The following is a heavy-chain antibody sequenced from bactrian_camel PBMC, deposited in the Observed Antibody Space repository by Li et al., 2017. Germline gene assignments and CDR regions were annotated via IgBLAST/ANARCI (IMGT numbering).Heavy chain of an antibody. D-gene: IGHD3*01. CDR1: GYATSHYC. CDR3: ATGEGFDCSGAYCSLHY. J-gene: IGHJ4*01. Sequence: HVQLVESGGGSVQEGQSLKLSCATSGYATSHYCIAWFRLSSGKEREEVAHIYARNGRSDVADSVKGRFTISLDNAKNTVYLQMNSLKSEDTALYFCATGEGFDCSGAYCSLHYWGQGTQVTVS. V-gene: IGHV3-3*01. CDR2: IYARNGRS.